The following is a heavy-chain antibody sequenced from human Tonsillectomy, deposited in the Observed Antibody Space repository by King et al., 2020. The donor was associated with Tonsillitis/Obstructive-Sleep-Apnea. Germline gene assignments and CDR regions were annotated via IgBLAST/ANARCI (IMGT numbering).Heavy chain of an antibody. CDR1: GFTVNSNY. Sequence: VQLVESGGGLIQPGGSLRLSCAASGFTVNSNYMSWVRKAQGRGLEWVSIIYSGVRTYHADSVRGRFIISRDNSKNTLYLQMNSLRVEDTALYYCARFHDSGDYYFDYWGQGTLVTVSS. J-gene: IGHJ4*02. CDR3: ARFHDSGDYYFDY. D-gene: IGHD4-17*01. CDR2: IYSGVRT. V-gene: IGHV3-53*01.